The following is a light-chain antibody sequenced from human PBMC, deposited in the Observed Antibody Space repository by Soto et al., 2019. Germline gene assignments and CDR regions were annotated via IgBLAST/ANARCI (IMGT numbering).Light chain of an antibody. V-gene: IGKV3-20*01. J-gene: IGKJ1*01. CDR2: NAS. CDR1: ESLHMRY. Sequence: EILLTHSLGTLSLSPGERATLSCRASESLHMRYLAWYQQKPGQAPRLLIYNASDRPTGIPDRFSGDGSGTDFTLTISRMEPEHFAMYYCHQYGDSPQTFGQGTKVDIK. CDR3: HQYGDSPQT.